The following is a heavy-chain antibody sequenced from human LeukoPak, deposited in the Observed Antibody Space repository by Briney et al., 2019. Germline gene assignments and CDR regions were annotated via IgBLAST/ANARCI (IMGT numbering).Heavy chain of an antibody. V-gene: IGHV4-59*01. J-gene: IGHJ4*02. CDR1: GGSICSYY. CDR3: AKGGLEWLFDFDY. D-gene: IGHD3-3*01. CDR2: IYYSGST. Sequence: PSETLSLSCAVSGGSICSYYGSWVRQPPGKGRGWSGYIYYSGSTYYNPSLKSRVTISIDTSKNQFSLNLISVTAEDTAVYYCAKGGLEWLFDFDYGGEGTLVTVSP.